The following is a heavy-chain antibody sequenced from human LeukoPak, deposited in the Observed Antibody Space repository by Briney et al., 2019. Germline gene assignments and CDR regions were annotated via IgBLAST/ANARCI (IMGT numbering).Heavy chain of an antibody. CDR1: GFTFSNYD. J-gene: IGHJ3*02. CDR2: IWYDGSNK. CDR3: ARDDYGGKLDI. V-gene: IGHV3-33*01. Sequence: GGSLRLSCAASGFTFSNYDMHWVRQAPGKGLEWVAVIWYDGSNKYYADSVKGRFTISRDNSKNALYLQMNSLRAEDTAVYYCARDDYGGKLDIWGQGTVVTVSS. D-gene: IGHD4-23*01.